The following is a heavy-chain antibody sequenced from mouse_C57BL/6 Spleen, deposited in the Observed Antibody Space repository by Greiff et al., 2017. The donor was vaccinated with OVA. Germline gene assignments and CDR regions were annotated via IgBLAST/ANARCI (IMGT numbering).Heavy chain of an antibody. D-gene: IGHD1-1*01. CDR1: GYTFTSYW. J-gene: IGHJ2*01. CDR3: ARDYYGPAYFDY. V-gene: IGHV1-72*01. CDR2: FDPNSGGT. Sequence: QVQLQQPGAELVKPGASVKLSCKASGYTFTSYWMHWVKQRPGRGLEWSGRFDPNSGGTKYNEKFKSKATLTVDKPTSTAYMQISSLTSEDSAVYYCARDYYGPAYFDYWGQGTTLTVSS.